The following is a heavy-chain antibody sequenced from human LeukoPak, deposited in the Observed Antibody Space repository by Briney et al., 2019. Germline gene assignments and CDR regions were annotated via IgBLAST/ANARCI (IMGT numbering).Heavy chain of an antibody. CDR3: ASSTWGYDILTGYSSYFDY. Sequence: SQTLSLTCTVSGGSISSGSHYWSWIRQPAGKGVEWIGRIYTSGGTNYNPSLKSRVTISVDMSKNQFSLKLSSVTAADTAVYFCASSTWGYDILTGYSSYFDYRGQGTLVTVSS. D-gene: IGHD3-9*01. CDR2: IYTSGGT. CDR1: GGSISSGSHY. J-gene: IGHJ4*02. V-gene: IGHV4-61*02.